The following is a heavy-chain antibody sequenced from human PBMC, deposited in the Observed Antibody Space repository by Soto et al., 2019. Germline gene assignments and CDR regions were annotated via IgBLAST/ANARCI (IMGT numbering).Heavy chain of an antibody. V-gene: IGHV1-69*12. D-gene: IGHD1-26*01. Sequence: QVQLVQSGAEVTKPGSSVKVSCKASGGTFSSYAINWVRQAPGQGLEWMGGIIPIFGTANYAQKFQGRVTITADECTSTVYMELSSLRSEDTAVYYCARKSYDYYYSGMDVWCQGTTVTVFS. CDR3: ARKSYDYYYSGMDV. J-gene: IGHJ6*02. CDR1: GGTFSSYA. CDR2: IIPIFGTA.